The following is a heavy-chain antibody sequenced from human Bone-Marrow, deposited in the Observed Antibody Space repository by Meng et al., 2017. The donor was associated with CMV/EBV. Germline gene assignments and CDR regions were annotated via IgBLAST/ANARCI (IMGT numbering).Heavy chain of an antibody. CDR3: ANSIAARLSVDP. Sequence: GGSLRLSCAASGFTFSSYAMSWVRQAPGKGLEWVSAISGSGGSTYYADSVKGRFTISRDNSKNTLCLQMNSLRAEDTAVYYCANSIAARLSVDPWGQGTLVTVSS. J-gene: IGHJ5*02. D-gene: IGHD6-6*01. CDR1: GFTFSSYA. CDR2: ISGSGGST. V-gene: IGHV3-23*01.